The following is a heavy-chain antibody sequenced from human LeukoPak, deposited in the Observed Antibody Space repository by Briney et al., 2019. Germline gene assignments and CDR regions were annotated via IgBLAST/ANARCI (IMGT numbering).Heavy chain of an antibody. CDR3: ARSDPVLWFGELPGDDDY. D-gene: IGHD3-10*01. Sequence: SETLSLTCTVSGGSISSSSYYWNWIRQPPGQGLEWIGEINHSGSTNYNPSLKSRVTISVDTSKNQFSLKLSSVTAADTAVYYCARSDPVLWFGELPGDDDYWGQGTLVTVSS. CDR1: GGSISSSSYY. CDR2: INHSGST. V-gene: IGHV4-39*07. J-gene: IGHJ4*02.